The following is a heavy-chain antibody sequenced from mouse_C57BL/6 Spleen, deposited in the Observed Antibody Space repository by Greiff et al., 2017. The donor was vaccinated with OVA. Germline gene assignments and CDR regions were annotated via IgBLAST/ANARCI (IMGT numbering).Heavy chain of an antibody. V-gene: IGHV1-80*01. D-gene: IGHD1-1*01. Sequence: VQLVESGAELVKPGASVKISCKASGYAFSSYWMNWVKQRPGKGLEWIGQIYPGDGDTNYNGKFKGKATLTADKSSSTAYMQLSSLTSEDSAVYFCARKGDGSPWYFDVWGTGTTVTVSS. J-gene: IGHJ1*03. CDR2: IYPGDGDT. CDR3: ARKGDGSPWYFDV. CDR1: GYAFSSYW.